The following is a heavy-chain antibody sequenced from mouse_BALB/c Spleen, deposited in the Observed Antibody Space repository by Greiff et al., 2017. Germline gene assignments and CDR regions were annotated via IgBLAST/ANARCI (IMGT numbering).Heavy chain of an antibody. Sequence: QVQLQQSGPGLVAPAQSVSITCNVSGFSLTGYGVNWVSQTPGKGLEWLGMIWGDGSTDYNSDLKSRRSISKDNSKSQGFLKMNSLQTDDTARYYCAREEEYGDPMDYWGQGTSVTVSS. CDR3: AREEEYGDPMDY. J-gene: IGHJ4*01. CDR2: IWGDGST. V-gene: IGHV2-6-7*01. D-gene: IGHD2-13*01. CDR1: GFSLTGYG.